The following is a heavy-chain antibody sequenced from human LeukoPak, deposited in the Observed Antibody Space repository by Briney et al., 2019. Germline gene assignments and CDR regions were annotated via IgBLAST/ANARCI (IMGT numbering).Heavy chain of an antibody. J-gene: IGHJ4*02. V-gene: IGHV3-21*01. CDR1: GFTFSSYS. Sequence: GGSLRLSCAASGFTFSSYSMAWVRQAPGKGLEWVSSISSSSSYIYYADSVKGRFTISRDNAKNSLYLQMNSLRAEDTAVYYCARGSVAARPGYWGQGTLVTVSS. CDR3: ARGSVAARPGY. CDR2: ISSSSSYI. D-gene: IGHD6-6*01.